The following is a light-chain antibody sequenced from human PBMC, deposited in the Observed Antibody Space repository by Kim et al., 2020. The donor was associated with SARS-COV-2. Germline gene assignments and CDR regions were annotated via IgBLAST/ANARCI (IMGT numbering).Light chain of an antibody. CDR1: QSVSSY. Sequence: LSPGERATLSCRASQSVSSYLAWYQQKPGQAPRLLIYDASNRATGIPARFSGSGTGTDFNLTISSLEPEDFAVYYCQQRSNWPLTFGGGTKVDIK. J-gene: IGKJ4*01. CDR3: QQRSNWPLT. V-gene: IGKV3-11*01. CDR2: DAS.